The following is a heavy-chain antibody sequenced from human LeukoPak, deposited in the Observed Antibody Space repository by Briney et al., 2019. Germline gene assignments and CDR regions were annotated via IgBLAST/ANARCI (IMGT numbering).Heavy chain of an antibody. V-gene: IGHV3-23*01. CDR3: AKERDMVATVSDY. CDR2: IESGGTT. D-gene: IGHD5-12*01. CDR1: GFTFSSYA. J-gene: IGHJ4*02. Sequence: GGSLRLSCAASGFTFSSYAMSWVRQAPGKGLEWVSAIESGGTTFYADSMKGRFTISRDNSKNTLYLQMNSLRAEDTAVYYCAKERDMVATVSDYWGQGTLVTVSS.